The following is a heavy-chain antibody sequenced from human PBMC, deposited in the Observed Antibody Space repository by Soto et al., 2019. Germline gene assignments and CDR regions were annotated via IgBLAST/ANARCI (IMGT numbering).Heavy chain of an antibody. CDR1: GYRLTVLS. V-gene: IGHV1-24*01. Sequence: ALVKVDCKVSGYRLTVLSRHWGRHKNRKGLEWMGGFDPEDGETIYAQKFQGRVTMTEDTSTDTAYMELSSLRSEDTAVYYCATLQRPYYYCLDYWGQGTLVTVSS. CDR3: ATLQRPYYYCLDY. CDR2: FDPEDGET. D-gene: IGHD3-16*01. J-gene: IGHJ4*02.